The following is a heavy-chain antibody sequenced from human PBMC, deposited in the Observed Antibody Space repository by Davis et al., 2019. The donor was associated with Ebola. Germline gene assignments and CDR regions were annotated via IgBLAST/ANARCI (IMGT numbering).Heavy chain of an antibody. D-gene: IGHD3-16*01. J-gene: IGHJ4*02. CDR3: ARGTRSATVLMFG. V-gene: IGHV3-21*01. CDR2: ISSSSSYI. Sequence: PGGSLRLSCAASGFTFSSYAMSWVRQAPGKGLEWVSSISSSSSYIYYTDSVKGRFTISRDNAKNSLYLQMNSLRAEDTAVFYCARGTRSATVLMFGWGQGTLVTVSS. CDR1: GFTFSSYA.